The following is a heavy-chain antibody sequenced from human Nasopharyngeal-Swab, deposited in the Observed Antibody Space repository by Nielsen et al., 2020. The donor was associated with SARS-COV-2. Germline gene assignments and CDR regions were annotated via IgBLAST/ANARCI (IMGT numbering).Heavy chain of an antibody. CDR2: INQSGST. V-gene: IGHV4-34*01. D-gene: IGHD2-15*01. CDR1: GGSFSGYY. J-gene: IGHJ4*02. CDR3: ARGRRDFVVALGAQFDY. Sequence: SETLSLTCAVYGGSFSGYYWSWIRRPPGKGLEWIGEINQSGSTNYNPSLKSRVTISVDTSKNQFSLKLSSVTAADTAVYYCARGRRDFVVALGAQFDYWGQGTLVTVSS.